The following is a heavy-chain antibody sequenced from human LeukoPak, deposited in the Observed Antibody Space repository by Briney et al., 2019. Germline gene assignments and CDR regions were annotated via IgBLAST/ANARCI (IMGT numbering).Heavy chain of an antibody. CDR1: GGSFSGYY. Sequence: SETLSLTCAVYGGSFSGYYWSWIRQPPGKGLEWIGEINHSGSTNYNPSLKSRVTISVDTSKNQFSLKLSSVTAADTAVYYCARRGPHSVVPAYYYYMDVWGKGTTVTVSS. V-gene: IGHV4-34*01. D-gene: IGHD2-2*01. J-gene: IGHJ6*03. CDR2: INHSGST. CDR3: ARRGPHSVVPAYYYYMDV.